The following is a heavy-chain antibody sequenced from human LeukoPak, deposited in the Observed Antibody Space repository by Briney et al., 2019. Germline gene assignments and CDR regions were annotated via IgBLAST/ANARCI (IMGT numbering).Heavy chain of an antibody. Sequence: GGSLRLSCAASGFTFDDYAMHWVRQAPGKGLEWVSAISGSGGSTYYADSVKGRFTISRDNSKNTLYLQMNSLRAEDTAVYYCAEASRQWELHYRYLDYWGQGTLVTVSS. D-gene: IGHD1-26*01. V-gene: IGHV3-23*01. J-gene: IGHJ4*02. CDR2: ISGSGGST. CDR1: GFTFDDYA. CDR3: AEASRQWELHYRYLDY.